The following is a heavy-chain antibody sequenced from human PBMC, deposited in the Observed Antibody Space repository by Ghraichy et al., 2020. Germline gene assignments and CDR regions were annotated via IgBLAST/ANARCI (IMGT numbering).Heavy chain of an antibody. CDR2: IYYSGST. J-gene: IGHJ2*01. CDR1: GGSISSYY. D-gene: IGHD6-19*01. V-gene: IGHV4-59*08. Sequence: SETLSLTCTVSGGSISSYYWSWIRQPPGKGLEWIGYIYYSGSTNYNPSLKSRVTISVDTSKNQFSLKLSSVTAADTAVYYCARHSAGLGSSGWGHWYFDLWGRGTLVTVSS. CDR3: ARHSAGLGSSGWGHWYFDL.